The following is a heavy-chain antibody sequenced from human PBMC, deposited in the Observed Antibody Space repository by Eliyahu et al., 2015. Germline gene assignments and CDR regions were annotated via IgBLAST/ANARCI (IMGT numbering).Heavy chain of an antibody. CDR3: AKSDYIWGSSGANC. D-gene: IGHD3-16*01. Sequence: LLESGGALVQPGGSLRLSCAASGFIFSNYAMSWVRQAPGKGLEWVSSITISGTSTFYAESVKGRFSIYRDNSKSTLYLQMDSLGAEDTAVYYCAKSDYIWGSSGANCWGQGTLVTVSS. CDR2: ITISGTST. J-gene: IGHJ4*02. CDR1: GFIFSNYA. V-gene: IGHV3-23*01.